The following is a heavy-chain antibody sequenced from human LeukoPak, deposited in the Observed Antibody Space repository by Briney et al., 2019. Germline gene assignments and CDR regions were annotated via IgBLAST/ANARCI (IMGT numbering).Heavy chain of an antibody. Sequence: ASVKVSCKASGGTFSSYAISWVRQAPGQGLEWMGGIIPILGTANYAQKFQGRVTITTDESTSTAFMELSSLRSEDTAVYYCARGGEGYCTNGVCYTVHYYYYYMDVWGKGTTVTVSS. CDR2: IIPILGTA. CDR1: GGTFSSYA. J-gene: IGHJ6*03. D-gene: IGHD2-8*01. CDR3: ARGGEGYCTNGVCYTVHYYYYYMDV. V-gene: IGHV1-69*05.